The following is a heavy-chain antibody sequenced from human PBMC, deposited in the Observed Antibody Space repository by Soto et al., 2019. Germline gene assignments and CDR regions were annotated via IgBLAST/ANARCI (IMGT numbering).Heavy chain of an antibody. CDR1: GYTFTNYG. CDR2: MSAVNGNT. J-gene: IGHJ4*02. D-gene: IGHD1-26*01. V-gene: IGHV1-18*01. Sequence: QVQLVQSGAEVKKPGASVKVSCKASGYTFTNYGISWVRQAPGQGLEGSGWMSAVNGNTNYAQKLQDRVPMTTGAATTTADMEPRSLRSDDTALYYCARDRGSYALDYWGQGTLVIVSS. CDR3: ARDRGSYALDY.